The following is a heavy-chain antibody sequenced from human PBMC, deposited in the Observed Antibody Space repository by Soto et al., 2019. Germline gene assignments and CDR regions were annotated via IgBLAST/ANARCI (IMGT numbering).Heavy chain of an antibody. D-gene: IGHD2-2*03. V-gene: IGHV1-2*02. J-gene: IGHJ4*02. Sequence: QVHLVQSGAEVKKPGDSVKVSCKASGYTFTDYYIHWVRQAPGQGLEWMAWINPISGGTNYAQKFQGRVTMTRDTSIATTYMEVSRLKSDDTEVYYCARESVGYCSRPRCYGQGYFDYWGQGALVTVSS. CDR1: GYTFTDYY. CDR2: INPISGGT. CDR3: ARESVGYCSRPRCYGQGYFDY.